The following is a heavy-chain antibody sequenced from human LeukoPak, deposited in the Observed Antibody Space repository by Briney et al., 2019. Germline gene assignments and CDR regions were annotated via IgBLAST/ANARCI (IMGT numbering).Heavy chain of an antibody. CDR3: ARHSRGGPYNWFDP. V-gene: IGHV4-59*01. CDR1: GGSISSYY. Sequence: SETLSLTCTVSGGSISSYYWNWIRQPPGKGLDWIGYIYYSGSTNYNPSLKSRVTISLDTSKNQFSLRLSSVTAADTAVYYCARHSRGGPYNWFDPWGQGTLVTVSS. CDR2: IYYSGST. D-gene: IGHD3-22*01. J-gene: IGHJ5*02.